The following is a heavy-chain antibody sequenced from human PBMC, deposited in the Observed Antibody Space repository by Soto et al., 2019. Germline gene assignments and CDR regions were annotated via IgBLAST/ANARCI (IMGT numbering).Heavy chain of an antibody. V-gene: IGHV3-73*01. CDR2: IRSKAKSYAT. D-gene: IGHD6-19*01. Sequence: PGGSLRLSCAASGFTFSGSAMHWVRQASGKGLEWVGRIRSKAKSYATAYAASVKGRFTISRDDSKNTAYLQTNSLKTEDTAVYYCTRLSNPTPYLYSSGPNDAFDIWGQGTMVTVSS. CDR3: TRLSNPTPYLYSSGPNDAFDI. CDR1: GFTFSGSA. J-gene: IGHJ3*02.